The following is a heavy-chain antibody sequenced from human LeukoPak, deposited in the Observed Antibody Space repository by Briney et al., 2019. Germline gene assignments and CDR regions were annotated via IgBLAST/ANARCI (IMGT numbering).Heavy chain of an antibody. CDR1: GFTFDDYA. Sequence: PGGSLRLSCAASGFTFDDYAMHWVRQAPGKGLEWVSLISWDGGSTYYADSVKGRFTISRDNSKNSLYLQMNSLRAEDTALYYCAKDTGGYCSGGSCYNFDYWGQGTLVTVSS. CDR3: AKDTGGYCSGGSCYNFDY. CDR2: ISWDGGST. D-gene: IGHD2-15*01. J-gene: IGHJ4*02. V-gene: IGHV3-43D*03.